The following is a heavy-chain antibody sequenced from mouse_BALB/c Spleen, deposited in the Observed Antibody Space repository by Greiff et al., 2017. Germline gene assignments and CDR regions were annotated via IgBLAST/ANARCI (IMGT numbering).Heavy chain of an antibody. Sequence: EVQLQQSGTVLARPGASVKMSCKASGYTFTSYWMHWVKQRPGQGLEWIGAIYPGNSDTSYNQKFKGKAKLTAVTSTSTAYMELSSLTNEDSAVYYCTRPPYYGLGYFDVWGAGTTVTVSS. CDR1: GYTFTSYW. V-gene: IGHV1-5*01. J-gene: IGHJ1*01. CDR2: IYPGNSDT. D-gene: IGHD1-2*01. CDR3: TRPPYYGLGYFDV.